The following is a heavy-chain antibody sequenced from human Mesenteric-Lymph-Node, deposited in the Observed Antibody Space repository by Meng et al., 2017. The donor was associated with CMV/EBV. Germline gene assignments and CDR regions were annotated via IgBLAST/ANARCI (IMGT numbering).Heavy chain of an antibody. Sequence: GESLKISCVASGFTSSRYWMHWVRQAPGKGLVWVSVIYSGGSSTYYADSVKGRFTISRDNSKNALYLQMDSLRVEDTAVYYCAKIPPGHLAFDYWGQGTLVTVSS. J-gene: IGHJ4*02. D-gene: IGHD3-10*01. CDR2: IYSGGSST. V-gene: IGHV3-23*03. CDR3: AKIPPGHLAFDY. CDR1: GFTSSRYW.